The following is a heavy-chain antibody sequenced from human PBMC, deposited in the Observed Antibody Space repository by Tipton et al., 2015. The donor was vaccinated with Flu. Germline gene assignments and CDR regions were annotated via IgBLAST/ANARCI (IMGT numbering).Heavy chain of an antibody. CDR1: GGSISSYY. D-gene: IGHD3-10*01. J-gene: IGHJ4*02. CDR3: ARDNPRLTYYYGSGPPV. Sequence: TLSLTCTVSGGSISSYYWSWIRQPAGKGLEWIGRIYTSGNTNYNPSLKSRVTISVDTSKNQFSLKLSSVTAADTAVYYCARDNPRLTYYYGSGPPVWGQGTLVTVSS. CDR2: IYTSGNT. V-gene: IGHV4-4*07.